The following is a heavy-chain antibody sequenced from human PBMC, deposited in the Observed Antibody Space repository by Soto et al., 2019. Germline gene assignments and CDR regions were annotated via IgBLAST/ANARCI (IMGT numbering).Heavy chain of an antibody. J-gene: IGHJ4*02. D-gene: IGHD6-19*01. CDR2: ISSSGTTI. Sequence: GGSLRLSCAASGFTLSDYYMSWIRQAPGKGLEWVSYISSSGTTIYYADSVKGRFTLSRDNAKNSLYLQMYNLRAEDMAVYYCARGSIAVTGPSDYWGQGTLVTVSS. CDR3: ARGSIAVTGPSDY. V-gene: IGHV3-11*01. CDR1: GFTLSDYY.